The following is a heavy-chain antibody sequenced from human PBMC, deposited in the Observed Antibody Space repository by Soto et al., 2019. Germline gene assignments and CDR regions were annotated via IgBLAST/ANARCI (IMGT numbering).Heavy chain of an antibody. V-gene: IGHV4-30-2*01. CDR3: ASARDGYNLRY. CDR2: IYHSGST. J-gene: IGHJ4*02. D-gene: IGHD5-12*01. Sequence: SETLSLTCAVSGGSISSGGYSWSWIRQPPGKGLECIGEIYHSGSTNYNPSLKSRVTISVDKSKNQFSLKLSSVTAADTAVYYCASARDGYNLRYWGQGTLVTVS. CDR1: GGSISSGGYS.